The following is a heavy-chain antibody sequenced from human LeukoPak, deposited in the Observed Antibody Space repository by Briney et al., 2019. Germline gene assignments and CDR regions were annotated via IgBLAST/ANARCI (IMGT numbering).Heavy chain of an antibody. CDR1: GASLSETS. CDR3: APADKWEPLDY. D-gene: IGHD1-26*01. V-gene: IGHV1-24*01. CDR2: FDPEDGES. J-gene: IGHJ4*02. Sequence: ASVKVSCKVSGASLSETSIHWVRQAPGQWLEWMGGFDPEDGESIFAQRFQGRFSMTEDTSTDTAYMELRSLRPEDTAVYYCAPADKWEPLDYWGQGTLVAVSS.